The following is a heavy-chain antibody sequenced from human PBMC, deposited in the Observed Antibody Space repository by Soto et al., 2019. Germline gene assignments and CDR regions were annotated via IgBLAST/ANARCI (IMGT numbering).Heavy chain of an antibody. Sequence: LKISCQGSGYSFTSYWIAWVRQMPGKGREWTGIVYPGDSDTRYSPSFQGQVTISADKSISTAYLQWSSLKASDTAMYYCARLSGCRNGVCYKFDYWGQGTLVTVSS. CDR2: VYPGDSDT. CDR1: GYSFTSYW. J-gene: IGHJ4*02. V-gene: IGHV5-51*01. D-gene: IGHD2-8*01. CDR3: ARLSGCRNGVCYKFDY.